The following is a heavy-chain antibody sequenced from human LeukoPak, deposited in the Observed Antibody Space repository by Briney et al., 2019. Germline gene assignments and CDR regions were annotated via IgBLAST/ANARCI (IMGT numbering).Heavy chain of an antibody. CDR1: GFTVSNNY. Sequence: PGGSLRLSCAASGFTVSNNYMSWVRQAPGKGLEWVSVIYSGGSTYYADSVKGRFTISRDNSKNTLYLRMNSLRAEDTAVYYCARVGNHNYYYYYGMDVWGQGTTVTVSS. V-gene: IGHV3-53*01. CDR3: ARVGNHNYYYYYGMDV. CDR2: IYSGGST. J-gene: IGHJ6*02. D-gene: IGHD1-14*01.